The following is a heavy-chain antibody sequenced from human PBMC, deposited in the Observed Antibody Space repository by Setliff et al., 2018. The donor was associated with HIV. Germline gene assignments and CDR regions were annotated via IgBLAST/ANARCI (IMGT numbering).Heavy chain of an antibody. CDR2: LNPKSGDT. Sequence: ASVKVSCKTSGYTFTSYDVHWVRQATGQGLEWMGYLNPKSGDTGSAQRFQDRLTFTADTSVSTAYLELGSLRSDDTAVYYCATPMFPNYHDNSVLIDWGQGTPVTVS. D-gene: IGHD3-22*01. CDR3: ATPMFPNYHDNSVLID. V-gene: IGHV1-8*03. CDR1: GYTFTSYD. J-gene: IGHJ1*01.